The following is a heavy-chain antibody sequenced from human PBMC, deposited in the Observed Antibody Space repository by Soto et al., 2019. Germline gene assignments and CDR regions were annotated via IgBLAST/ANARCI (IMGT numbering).Heavy chain of an antibody. CDR1: GFTFSSYG. CDR3: AKDLGIAARTIPYYFDY. D-gene: IGHD6-6*01. V-gene: IGHV3-30*18. J-gene: IGHJ4*02. CDR2: ISYDGSNK. Sequence: QVQLVESGGGVVQPGRSLRLSCAASGFTFSSYGMHWVRQAPGKGLEWVAVISYDGSNKYYADSVKGRFTISRDNSKNTLYLQMNSLSAEDTAVYYCAKDLGIAARTIPYYFDYWGQGTLVTVSS.